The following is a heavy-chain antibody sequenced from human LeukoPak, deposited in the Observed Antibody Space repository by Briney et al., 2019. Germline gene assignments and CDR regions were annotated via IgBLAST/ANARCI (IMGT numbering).Heavy chain of an antibody. CDR3: AKKAGQGSGWYPTPPGVYYYMDV. CDR1: GFTFTSYG. Sequence: GGSLRLSCAASGFTFTSYGMHWVRQAPGKGLEWVAFIRYDGSNKYYADSVKGRFTISRDNSKNTLYLQMNSLRAEDTAVYYCAKKAGQGSGWYPTPPGVYYYMDVWGKGTMVTVSS. D-gene: IGHD6-19*01. V-gene: IGHV3-30*02. CDR2: IRYDGSNK. J-gene: IGHJ6*03.